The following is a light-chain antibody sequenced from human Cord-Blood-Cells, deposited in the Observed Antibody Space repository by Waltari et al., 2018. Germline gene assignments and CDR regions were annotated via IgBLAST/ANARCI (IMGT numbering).Light chain of an antibody. CDR1: QLGDKY. J-gene: IGLJ1*01. CDR3: QAWDSSTDNYV. Sequence: SYELTQPPSVSVSPGQTASITCSGDQLGDKYACWYQQKPGQSPVLVIYQDSKRPSGIPERFSGSNSGNTATLTISGTQAMDGADYYCQAWDSSTDNYVFGTGTKVTVL. CDR2: QDS. V-gene: IGLV3-1*01.